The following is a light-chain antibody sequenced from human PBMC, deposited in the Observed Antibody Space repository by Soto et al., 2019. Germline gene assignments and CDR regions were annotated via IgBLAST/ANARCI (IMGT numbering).Light chain of an antibody. CDR2: EVS. CDR1: SSNVGGYNY. J-gene: IGLJ3*02. Sequence: QSVLTQPPSASGSPGQSVTISCTGTSSNVGGYNYVSWYQQHPGKAPKLMIYEVSERPSGVPDRFSGSKSGTTASLTVAGLQDEDDADYYWSSYAGLNNLVFGGGTKLTVL. V-gene: IGLV2-8*01. CDR3: SSYAGLNNLV.